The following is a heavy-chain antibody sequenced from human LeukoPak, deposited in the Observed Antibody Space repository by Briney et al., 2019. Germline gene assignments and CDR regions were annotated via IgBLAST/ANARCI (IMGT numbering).Heavy chain of an antibody. CDR1: GFTFGTYH. CDR2: ISYDGRNK. CDR3: TRDGQRTGENMDY. Sequence: GRSLRLACAASGFTFGTYHMHWVRQAPGKGLEWVAVISYDGRNKFYADSVKGRLTISRDISKNTLYLQMNSLRFEDTAVYYCTRDGQRTGENMDYWGQGTLVTVSS. J-gene: IGHJ4*02. D-gene: IGHD6-25*01. V-gene: IGHV3-30*04.